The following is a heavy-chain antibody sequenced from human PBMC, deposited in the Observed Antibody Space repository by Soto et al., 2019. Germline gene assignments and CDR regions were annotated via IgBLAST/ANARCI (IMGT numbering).Heavy chain of an antibody. V-gene: IGHV3-21*01. D-gene: IGHD2-2*01. CDR3: ARENGHCTDACNRGAFDI. Sequence: EVQVVESGGGLVKPGGSLRLSCAASGFTFSEYSFLWVRQAPGKGLGWLSFIANGDNHIFYSDSVKGRFTISRDNAKNSVYLQLNSLRADDSAVYYCARENGHCTDACNRGAFDIWGQGTMVTVSS. J-gene: IGHJ3*02. CDR2: IANGDNHI. CDR1: GFTFSEYS.